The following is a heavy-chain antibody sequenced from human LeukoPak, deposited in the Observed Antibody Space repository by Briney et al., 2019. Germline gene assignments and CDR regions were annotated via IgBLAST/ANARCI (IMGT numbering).Heavy chain of an antibody. CDR2: ISGSGGST. D-gene: IGHD2-2*01. Sequence: GGSLRLSCAASGFTFSSYAMSWVRQDPGQGLDWISAISGSGGSTYYADSVKGRFTISRDNSKNTLYLQMNSLRAEDTAVYYCAKAPLRCSSTSCYSEFQHWGQGTLDTVSS. CDR3: AKAPLRCSSTSCYSEFQH. J-gene: IGHJ1*01. V-gene: IGHV3-23*01. CDR1: GFTFSSYA.